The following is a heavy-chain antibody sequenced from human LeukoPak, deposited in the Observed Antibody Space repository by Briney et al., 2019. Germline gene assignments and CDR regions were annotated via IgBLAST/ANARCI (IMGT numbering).Heavy chain of an antibody. J-gene: IGHJ4*02. CDR2: ISGSGGST. CDR3: AKDPYYYDSSGYFDY. CDR1: GFTFSSCA. D-gene: IGHD3-22*01. Sequence: PGGSLRLSCAASGFTFSSCAMSWVRQAPGKGLEWVSAISGSGGSTYYADSVKGRFTISRDNSKNTLYLQMNSLRAEDTAVYYCAKDPYYYDSSGYFDYWGQGTLVTVSS. V-gene: IGHV3-23*01.